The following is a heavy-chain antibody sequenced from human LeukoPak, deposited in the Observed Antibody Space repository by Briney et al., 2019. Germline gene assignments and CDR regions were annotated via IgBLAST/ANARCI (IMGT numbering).Heavy chain of an antibody. Sequence: SGPPLVEPTQTLTLTCTFSGFSLSTDEVGVGWIRQPPGRALGWLAHYYWNDNKFYSPTLQSRLTITKDSSKNQVALTMTNVDPVDTATYDCAYQVYSSGWHPFAYWGQGILVTVAS. CDR1: GFSLSTDEVG. CDR2: YYWNDNK. J-gene: IGHJ4*02. D-gene: IGHD6-25*01. CDR3: AYQVYSSGWHPFAY. V-gene: IGHV2-5*01.